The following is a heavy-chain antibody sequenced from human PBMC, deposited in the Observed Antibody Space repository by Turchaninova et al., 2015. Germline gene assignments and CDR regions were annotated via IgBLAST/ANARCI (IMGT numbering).Heavy chain of an antibody. V-gene: IGHV3-7*03. D-gene: IGHD2-21*02. CDR3: ARAIALGDCL. CDR2: ISKDGTDK. J-gene: IGHJ4*02. Sequence: EVRLVESGGGLVQTGGALRPSCTASGFTFSNYWMHGARQAPGKGREWLANISKDGTDKYYVDSVKSRFTSSRDNAKNSLWLQMNSLRAEDTAVYYCARAIALGDCLWGQGTLATVSS. CDR1: GFTFSNYW.